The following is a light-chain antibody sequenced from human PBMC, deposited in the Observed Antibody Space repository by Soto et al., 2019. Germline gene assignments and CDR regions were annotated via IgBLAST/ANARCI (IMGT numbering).Light chain of an antibody. J-gene: IGLJ2*01. CDR2: ADS. Sequence: SYELTQPPSVSVAPGQTATVTCGADNIGSKSVHWYQKKAGQAPLLVVFADSDRPPGIPARFSAFNSGNTATLTISMVEDGDEADYYCHVWDISAEQVVFGGGTKLTFL. CDR1: NIGSKS. V-gene: IGLV3-21*02. CDR3: HVWDISAEQVV.